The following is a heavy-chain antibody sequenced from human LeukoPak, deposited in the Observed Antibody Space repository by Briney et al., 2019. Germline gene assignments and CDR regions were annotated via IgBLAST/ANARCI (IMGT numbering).Heavy chain of an antibody. J-gene: IGHJ4*02. Sequence: ASVKVSCKASGYTFTSNGINWVRQAPGQGLEWMGWISAYNGNTNYAQKLQGRVTMTTDTSTSTAYMELRSLRSDDTAVYYCARDLLVSGYPTHDYWGQGTLVTVSS. V-gene: IGHV1-18*01. D-gene: IGHD3-22*01. CDR2: ISAYNGNT. CDR1: GYTFTSNG. CDR3: ARDLLVSGYPTHDY.